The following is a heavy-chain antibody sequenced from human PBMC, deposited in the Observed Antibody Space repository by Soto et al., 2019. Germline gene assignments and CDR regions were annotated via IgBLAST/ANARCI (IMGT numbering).Heavy chain of an antibody. Sequence: GSLRLSCAASGFTFSNYAMSWVRQAPGKGLEWVSLVSATVGTTYYTDSVKGRFTISRDNSRNTVYLQMNSLRADDTAVYYCAKDRLAGGFDYWGQGTLVTVSS. D-gene: IGHD3-16*01. CDR1: GFTFSNYA. V-gene: IGHV3-23*01. CDR3: AKDRLAGGFDY. J-gene: IGHJ4*02. CDR2: VSATVGTT.